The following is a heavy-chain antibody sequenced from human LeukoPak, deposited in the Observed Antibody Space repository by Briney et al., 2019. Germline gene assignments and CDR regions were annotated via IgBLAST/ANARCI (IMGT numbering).Heavy chain of an antibody. Sequence: GGSLRLSCAASGFTFSNYAMSWVRQAPGKGLEWVSAISGSGGATFYADSVKGRFTISRDNSKNTLYLQMNSLRAEDTAVYYCTRNGGNYYDSSGYYYFDYWGQGTLVTVSS. CDR2: ISGSGGAT. CDR1: GFTFSNYA. CDR3: TRNGGNYYDSSGYYYFDY. V-gene: IGHV3-23*01. D-gene: IGHD3-22*01. J-gene: IGHJ4*02.